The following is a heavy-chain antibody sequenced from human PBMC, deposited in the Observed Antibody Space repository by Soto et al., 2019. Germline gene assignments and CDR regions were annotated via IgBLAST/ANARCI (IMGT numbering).Heavy chain of an antibody. V-gene: IGHV3-30*18. D-gene: IGHD6-13*01. CDR1: GFTFSSYG. Sequence: LRLSCAASGFTFSSYGMHWVRQAPGKGLEWVAVISYDGSNKYYADSVKGRFTISRDNSKNTLYLQMNSLRAEDTAVYYCAKAHRTHSSSWYQDYYYGMDVWGQGTTVTVSS. CDR3: AKAHRTHSSSWYQDYYYGMDV. J-gene: IGHJ6*02. CDR2: ISYDGSNK.